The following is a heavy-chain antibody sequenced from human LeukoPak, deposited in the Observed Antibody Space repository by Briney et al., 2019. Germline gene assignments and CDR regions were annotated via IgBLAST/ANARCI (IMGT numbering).Heavy chain of an antibody. Sequence: SETLSLTCTVSGYSISSGYYWGWIRQPPGKGLEWIGSIHYSARIYYNPSLKSRLTISPDTSKNQFSLKLTSVTAADTAVYYCASPTVVSGSSVDYWGQGTLVTVSS. CDR3: ASPTVVSGSSVDY. CDR1: GYSISSGYY. CDR2: IHYSARI. V-gene: IGHV4-38-2*02. J-gene: IGHJ4*02. D-gene: IGHD4-23*01.